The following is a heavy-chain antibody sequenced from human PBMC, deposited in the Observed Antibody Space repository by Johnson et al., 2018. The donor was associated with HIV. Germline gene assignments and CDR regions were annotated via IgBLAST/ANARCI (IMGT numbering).Heavy chain of an antibody. CDR3: TSELVIIRAFDI. CDR1: GFTVSSNY. D-gene: IGHD3-3*01. Sequence: VQLVESGGGLVQPGGSLRLSCAASGFTVSSNYMSWVRQAPGKGLEWVSVIYSGGNTYYADSVKGRFTISRDNSKNTLYLQMNSLRVEDTAVYYCTSELVIIRAFDIWGQGTMVTVSS. V-gene: IGHV3-66*02. J-gene: IGHJ3*02. CDR2: IYSGGNT.